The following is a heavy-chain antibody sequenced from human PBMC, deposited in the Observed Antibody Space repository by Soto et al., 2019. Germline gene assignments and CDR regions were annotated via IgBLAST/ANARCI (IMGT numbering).Heavy chain of an antibody. CDR1: GYIFTSYY. Sequence: ASVKVSCKASGYIFTSYYMHWVRQAPGQGLEWMGWINPNSGGTNYAQKFQGWVTMTRDTSISTAYMELSRLRSDDTAVYYCATGYYYDSSGPYRADYWGQGTLVTVSS. CDR3: ATGYYYDSSGPYRADY. D-gene: IGHD3-22*01. V-gene: IGHV1-2*04. CDR2: INPNSGGT. J-gene: IGHJ4*02.